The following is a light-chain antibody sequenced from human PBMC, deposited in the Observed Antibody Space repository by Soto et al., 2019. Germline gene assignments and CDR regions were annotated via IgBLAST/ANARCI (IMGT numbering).Light chain of an antibody. CDR1: QSVGNN. CDR2: GTS. Sequence: EIVLTQSPATLSVSPGERATLSCRASQSVGNNFAWYQQKPGQAPRLLIFGTSTRATGVQARFSGSGSGTEFTLTISSLQSEDFSVYSCQQYGDWPLTFGGGAKVEIE. J-gene: IGKJ4*01. V-gene: IGKV3-15*01. CDR3: QQYGDWPLT.